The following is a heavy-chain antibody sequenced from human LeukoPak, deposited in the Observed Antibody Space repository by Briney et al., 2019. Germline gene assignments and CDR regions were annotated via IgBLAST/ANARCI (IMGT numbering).Heavy chain of an antibody. D-gene: IGHD4-17*01. CDR1: GFTFSSYS. V-gene: IGHV3-21*01. CDR2: ISSSSSYI. CDR3: AVSGKLRADAFDI. Sequence: KPGGSLRLSCAASGFTFSSYSMNWVRQAPGKGLEWVSSISSSSSYIYYADSVKGRFTISRDNAKNSLYLQMNSLRAEDTAVYYCAVSGKLRADAFDIWGQGTMVTVSS. J-gene: IGHJ3*02.